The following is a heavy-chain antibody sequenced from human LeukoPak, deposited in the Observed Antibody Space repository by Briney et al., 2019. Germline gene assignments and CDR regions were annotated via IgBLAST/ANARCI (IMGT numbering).Heavy chain of an antibody. CDR3: ARVGYYYYYGMDV. CDR2: IYYSGST. J-gene: IGHJ6*02. V-gene: IGHV4-59*08. Sequence: SETLSLTCTVSGGSISSYYWSWIRQPPGKGLEWIGYIYYSGSTNYNPSLKRRVTISVDTSKNQFSLKLSSVTAADTAVYYCARVGYYYYYGMDVWGQGTTVTVSS. CDR1: GGSISSYY.